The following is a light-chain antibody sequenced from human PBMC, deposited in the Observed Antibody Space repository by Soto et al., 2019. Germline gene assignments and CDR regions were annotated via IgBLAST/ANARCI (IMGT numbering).Light chain of an antibody. CDR2: GAS. CDR3: QQYGSSPL. J-gene: IGKJ3*01. Sequence: EIVLTQSPGTLSLSPGERATLSCRASQSLSSSYLAWYQQKPGQAPRLLIYGASSRATGIPDSFSGSGSGTDFTLTISRLEPEDFAVYYCQQYGSSPLFGPGTKVDIK. V-gene: IGKV3-20*01. CDR1: QSLSSSY.